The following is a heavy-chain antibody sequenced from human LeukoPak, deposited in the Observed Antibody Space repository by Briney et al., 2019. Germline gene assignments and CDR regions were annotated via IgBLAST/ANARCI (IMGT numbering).Heavy chain of an antibody. CDR1: GFTFSSYS. D-gene: IGHD3-16*02. CDR2: ISSSSSYI. J-gene: IGHJ4*02. V-gene: IGHV3-21*01. CDR3: ARSLNYVWGSYRVYFDY. Sequence: GGSLRLSCAASGFTFSSYSMNWVRQAPGKGLEWVSSISSSSSYIYYADSVKGRFTISRDNAKNSLYLQMNSLRAEDTAVYYCARSLNYVWGSYRVYFDYWGQGTLVTVSS.